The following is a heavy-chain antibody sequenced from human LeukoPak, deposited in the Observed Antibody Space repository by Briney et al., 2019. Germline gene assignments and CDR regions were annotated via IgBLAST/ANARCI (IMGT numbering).Heavy chain of an antibody. J-gene: IGHJ5*02. V-gene: IGHV1-18*04. CDR2: ICAYNGNT. D-gene: IGHD2-2*01. CDR3: ARDTEDIVVVPAAVNWFDP. CDR1: GYTFTSYG. Sequence: ASVKVSCKASGYTFTSYGISWVRQAPGQGLEWMGWICAYNGNTNYAQKLQGRVTMTTDTSTSTAYMELRSLRSDDTAVYYCARDTEDIVVVPAAVNWFDPWGQGTLVTVSS.